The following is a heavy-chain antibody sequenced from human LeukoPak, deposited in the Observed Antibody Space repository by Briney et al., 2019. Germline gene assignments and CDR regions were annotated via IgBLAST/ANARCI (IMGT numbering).Heavy chain of an antibody. CDR2: IYTSGST. J-gene: IGHJ6*03. CDR1: GGSFSSYY. CDR3: ARQTTGGGAVYYYMDV. D-gene: IGHD1-1*01. V-gene: IGHV4-4*07. Sequence: SETLSLTCTVSGGSFSSYYWSWIRQPAGKGLEWIGRIYTSGSTNYNPSLKSRVTMSVDTSKNQFSLKLSSVAAADTAVYYCARQTTGGGAVYYYMDVWGKGTTVTVSS.